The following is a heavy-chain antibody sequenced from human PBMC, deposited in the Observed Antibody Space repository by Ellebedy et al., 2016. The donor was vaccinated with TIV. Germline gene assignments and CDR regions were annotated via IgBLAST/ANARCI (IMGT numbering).Heavy chain of an antibody. V-gene: IGHV3-43*01. CDR1: GFTFDDYT. D-gene: IGHD3-16*01. CDR3: AKGGRRKRGMDV. Sequence: GESLKISXAASGFTFDDYTMHWVCQAPGKGLEWVSLISWDGGSTYYADSVKGRFTISRDNSKNSLYLQMNSLRTEDTALYYCAKGGRRKRGMDVWGQGTTVTVSS. J-gene: IGHJ6*02. CDR2: ISWDGGST.